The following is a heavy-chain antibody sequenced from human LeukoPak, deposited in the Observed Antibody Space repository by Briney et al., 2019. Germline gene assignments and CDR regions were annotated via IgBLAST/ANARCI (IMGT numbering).Heavy chain of an antibody. V-gene: IGHV3-74*01. CDR3: ATDLGGVGAL. CDR1: GFSLSRYW. D-gene: IGHD1-26*01. CDR2: TDEDGSIT. J-gene: IGHJ4*02. Sequence: GGSLRLSCAASGFSLSRYWMHWVRQVPGKGLVWVSRTDEDGSITSYADSVKGRFTISRDYAKNTLYLQMNSLRVDDTALYYCATDLGGVGALWGQGTLVTVSS.